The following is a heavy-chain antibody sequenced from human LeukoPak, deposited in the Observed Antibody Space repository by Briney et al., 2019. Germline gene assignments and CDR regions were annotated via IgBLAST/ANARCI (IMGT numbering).Heavy chain of an antibody. V-gene: IGHV1-18*01. CDR1: GYTFSNYG. J-gene: IGHJ1*01. D-gene: IGHD6-13*01. Sequence: ASVKVSCKASGYTFSNYGITWVRQAPGQGLEWMGWISAYNGNTNYAQKLQGRVTMTTDTSTSTAYMELRSLRFDDTAVYYCARDSSSWSHAEYFQHWGQGTLVTVSS. CDR3: ARDSSSWSHAEYFQH. CDR2: ISAYNGNT.